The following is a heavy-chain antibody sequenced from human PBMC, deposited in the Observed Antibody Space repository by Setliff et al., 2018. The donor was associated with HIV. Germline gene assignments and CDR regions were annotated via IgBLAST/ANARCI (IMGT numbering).Heavy chain of an antibody. J-gene: IGHJ6*03. CDR2: IIPLFGTA. D-gene: IGHD6-6*01. Sequence: SVKVSCKASGGTFNINAVTWVRQAPGQGLEWVGAIIPLFGTANYAQKFQGRVTITADDSTSTVYMEVRSLRSADTAVYYCSKVSEHRTSSGSFYYYMDAWGEGTTVTVSS. CDR3: SKVSEHRTSSGSFYYYMDA. V-gene: IGHV1-69*13. CDR1: GGTFNINA.